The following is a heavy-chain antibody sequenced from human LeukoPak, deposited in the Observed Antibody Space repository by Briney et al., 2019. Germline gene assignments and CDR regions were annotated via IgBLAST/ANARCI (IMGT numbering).Heavy chain of an antibody. Sequence: GGSLRLSCAASGFTFSSYAMSWVRQAPGKGLEWVSAISGSGGSTYYADSVKGRFTISRDNSKNTLYLQMNSLRAEDTAVYYCAKDLQPYDFRSGLPPMGFDYWGQGTLVTVSS. CDR1: GFTFSSYA. CDR3: AKDLQPYDFRSGLPPMGFDY. J-gene: IGHJ4*02. CDR2: ISGSGGST. V-gene: IGHV3-23*01. D-gene: IGHD3-3*01.